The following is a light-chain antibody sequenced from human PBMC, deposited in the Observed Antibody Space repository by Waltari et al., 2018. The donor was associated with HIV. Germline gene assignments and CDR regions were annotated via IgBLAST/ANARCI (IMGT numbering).Light chain of an antibody. Sequence: DIQMTQSPSSLSASVGDSVTITCRASQSISNNLNWYQQKPGKAPNLLIYAASSLESGVPSRFSGSGSGTDFTLTISSLQYEDFATYHCQQSYSSPGTFGQGTKVEI. J-gene: IGKJ1*01. CDR3: QQSYSSPGT. CDR1: QSISNN. V-gene: IGKV1-39*01. CDR2: AAS.